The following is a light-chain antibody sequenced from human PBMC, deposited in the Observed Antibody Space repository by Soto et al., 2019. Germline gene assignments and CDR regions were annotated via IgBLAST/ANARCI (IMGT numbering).Light chain of an antibody. CDR1: SS. Sequence: QSALTQPASVSGSPGQSITLSCTGTSSVSWYQQHPGKAHQLIIYDVNNRPSGVSYRFSGSNSGNTASLTISGLHADDEADYYCRSYTTSSTWVLGGGTKLTVL. V-gene: IGLV2-14*01. CDR2: DVN. J-gene: IGLJ3*02. CDR3: RSYTTSSTWV.